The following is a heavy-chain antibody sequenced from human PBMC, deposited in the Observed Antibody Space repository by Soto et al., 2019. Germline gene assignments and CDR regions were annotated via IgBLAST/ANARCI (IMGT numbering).Heavy chain of an antibody. J-gene: IGHJ4*02. D-gene: IGHD4-17*01. CDR3: AKGDGDYILCY. Sequence: GASGKVSCKASGYTFTGYYMHWVRQSPGQGLEWMGWINPNSGGTNYAQKFQGWVTMTRDTSISTAYMELSRLRSDDTAVYYCAKGDGDYILCYWGQGTLVTVSS. CDR1: GYTFTGYY. V-gene: IGHV1-2*04. CDR2: INPNSGGT.